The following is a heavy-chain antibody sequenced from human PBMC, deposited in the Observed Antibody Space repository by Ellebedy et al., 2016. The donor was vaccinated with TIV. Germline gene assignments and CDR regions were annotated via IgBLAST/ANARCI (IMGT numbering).Heavy chain of an antibody. J-gene: IGHJ4*02. V-gene: IGHV3-7*01. CDR2: IKQDGSEK. CDR3: ARDMGTTVVTPTFDY. CDR1: GFSFSSYW. Sequence: GESLKISCAASGFSFSSYWMSWVRQAPGKGLEWVANIKQDGSEKYYVDSVKGRFTISRDNAKNSLYLQMNSLRAEDTAVYYCARDMGTTVVTPTFDYWGQGTLVTVSS. D-gene: IGHD4-23*01.